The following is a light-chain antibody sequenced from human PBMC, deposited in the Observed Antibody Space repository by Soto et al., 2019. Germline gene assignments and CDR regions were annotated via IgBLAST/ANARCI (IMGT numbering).Light chain of an antibody. J-gene: IGLJ1*01. V-gene: IGLV2-23*02. Sequence: QSALTQPASVSGSPGQSITISCSGTSSDIGSYDHVAWYQQFPGKSPKLIIYAVSDRPSGVSNRFSGSKSGNTASLTISGLQAEDEADYYCCSYAGSSTYVFGTGTKV. CDR1: SSDIGSYDH. CDR2: AVS. CDR3: CSYAGSSTYV.